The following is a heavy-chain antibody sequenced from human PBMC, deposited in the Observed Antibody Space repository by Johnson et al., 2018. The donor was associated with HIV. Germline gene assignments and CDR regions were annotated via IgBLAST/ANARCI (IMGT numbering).Heavy chain of an antibody. CDR3: ARDSTPWGFDAFDL. Sequence: VQLVESGGGVVQPGRSLRLSCAASGFSVSSNYMSWVRQAPGKGLEWVSSISGSAGSTYYADSVKGRYTISRDISTNTVFLQMNSLRAEDTAVYYCARDSTPWGFDAFDLLGQGTMVTVSS. J-gene: IGHJ3*01. V-gene: IGHV3-66*01. CDR2: SGSAGST. CDR1: GFSVSSNY. D-gene: IGHD3-16*01.